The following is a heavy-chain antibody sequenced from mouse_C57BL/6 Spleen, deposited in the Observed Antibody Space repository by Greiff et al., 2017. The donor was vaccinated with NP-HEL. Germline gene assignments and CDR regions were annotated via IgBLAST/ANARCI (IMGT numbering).Heavy chain of an antibody. CDR3: ARELTGTAY. CDR2: INPYNGGT. J-gene: IGHJ2*01. V-gene: IGHV1-19*01. Sequence: EVQLQQSGPVLVKPGASVKMSCKASGYTFTDYYMNWVKQSHGKSLEWIGVINPYNGGTSYNQKFKGKATLTVDKSSSTAYMELNSLTSEDSAVYYCARELTGTAYWGQGTTLTVSS. D-gene: IGHD4-1*01. CDR1: GYTFTDYY.